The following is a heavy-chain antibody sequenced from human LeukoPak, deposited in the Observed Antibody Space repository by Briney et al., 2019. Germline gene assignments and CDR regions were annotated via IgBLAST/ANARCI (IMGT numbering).Heavy chain of an antibody. D-gene: IGHD3-10*01. CDR1: GGSISSGSYY. J-gene: IGHJ5*02. CDR2: MYTTGST. Sequence: PSETLSLTCTVSGGSISSGSYYWSWIRQPAGKGLEYIGRMYTTGSTNYNPSLKSRVTISVDTSKNQFSLKLTSVTAADTAVYYCARDQGPRAEWFDPWGQGTLVTVSS. CDR3: ARDQGPRAEWFDP. V-gene: IGHV4-61*02.